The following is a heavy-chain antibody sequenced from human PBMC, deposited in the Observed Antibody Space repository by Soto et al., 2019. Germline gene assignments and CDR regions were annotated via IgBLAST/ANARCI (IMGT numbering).Heavy chain of an antibody. CDR3: AWAEGLERLSFCCGFDP. CDR2: IIPIFGTA. Sequence: ASVKVSCKASGGTFSSYAISWVRQAPGQGLEWMGGIIPIFGTANYAQKFQGRVTITADESTSTAYMELSSLRSEDTAVYYCAWAEGLERLSFCCGFDPWGQGTLVKVSS. CDR1: GGTFSSYA. J-gene: IGHJ5*02. D-gene: IGHD1-1*01. V-gene: IGHV1-69*13.